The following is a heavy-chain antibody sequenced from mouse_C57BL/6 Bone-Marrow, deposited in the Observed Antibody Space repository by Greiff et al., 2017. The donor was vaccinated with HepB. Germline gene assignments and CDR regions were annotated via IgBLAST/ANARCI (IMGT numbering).Heavy chain of an antibody. D-gene: IGHD1-1*01. CDR1: GFNIKDYY. CDR2: IDPEDGDT. J-gene: IGHJ4*01. CDR3: TTDYYGSSYRYDAMDY. V-gene: IGHV14-1*01. Sequence: EVQLQESGAELVRPGASVKLSCTASGFNIKDYYMHWVKQRPEQGLEWIGRIDPEDGDTEYAPKFQGKATMTADTSSNTAYLQLSSLTSEDTAVYYCTTDYYGSSYRYDAMDYWGQGTAVTVSS.